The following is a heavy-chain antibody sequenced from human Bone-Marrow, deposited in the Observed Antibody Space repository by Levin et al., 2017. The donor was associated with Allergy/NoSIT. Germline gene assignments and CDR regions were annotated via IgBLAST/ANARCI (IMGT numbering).Heavy chain of an antibody. CDR3: ARAQPGIAAAGTG. Sequence: LSLTCAASGFTFSSYAMHWVRQAPGKGLEWVAVISYDGSNKYYADSVKGRFTISRDNSKNTLYLQMNSLRAEDTAVYYCARAQPGIAAAGTGWGQGTLVTVSS. CDR2: ISYDGSNK. V-gene: IGHV3-30-3*01. D-gene: IGHD6-13*01. CDR1: GFTFSSYA. J-gene: IGHJ4*02.